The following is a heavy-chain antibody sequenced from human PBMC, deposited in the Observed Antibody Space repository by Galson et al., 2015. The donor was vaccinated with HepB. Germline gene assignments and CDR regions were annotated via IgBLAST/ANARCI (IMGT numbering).Heavy chain of an antibody. J-gene: IGHJ5*02. Sequence: SVKVSCKASGYTFSNYCITWARQAPGQGLEWVGWISPHNRDTNYAQNFQGRVTITTDTSTSTAYMELRSLRSDDTAVYYCARGALVVAVGATQNNWFDPWVRGTLVTVSS. CDR2: ISPHNRDT. V-gene: IGHV1-18*01. CDR3: ARGALVVAVGATQNNWFDP. CDR1: GYTFSNYC. D-gene: IGHD2-15*01.